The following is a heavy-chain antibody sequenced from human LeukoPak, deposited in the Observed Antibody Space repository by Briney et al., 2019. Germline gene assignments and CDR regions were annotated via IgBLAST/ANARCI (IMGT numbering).Heavy chain of an antibody. V-gene: IGHV3-23*01. CDR3: AKVRGGPKQQLVLGSYYYYGMDV. J-gene: IGHJ6*02. Sequence: GGSLRLSCAASGFTFSSYAMSWVRQAPGKGLEWVSAISGSGGSTYYADSVKGRFTISRDNSKNTLYLQMNSLRAEDTAVYYCAKVRGGPKQQLVLGSYYYYGMDVWGQGTTVTVSS. CDR1: GFTFSSYA. CDR2: ISGSGGST. D-gene: IGHD6-13*01.